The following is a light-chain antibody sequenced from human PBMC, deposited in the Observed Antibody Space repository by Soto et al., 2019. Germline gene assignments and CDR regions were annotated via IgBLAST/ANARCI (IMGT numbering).Light chain of an antibody. CDR1: NSDVGGYNY. Sequence: QSALTQPASVSGSPGQSITISCTGTNSDVGGYNYVSWFRQHPGKAPKLVIYDVSNRPSGVSSRFSGSKSGNTASLTISGLQADDEADYYCSSYSGTNYHYVFGTGTKVTVL. CDR2: DVS. CDR3: SSYSGTNYHYV. V-gene: IGLV2-14*01. J-gene: IGLJ1*01.